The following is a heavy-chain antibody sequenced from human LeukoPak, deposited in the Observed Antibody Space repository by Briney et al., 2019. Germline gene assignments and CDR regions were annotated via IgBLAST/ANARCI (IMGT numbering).Heavy chain of an antibody. J-gene: IGHJ4*02. D-gene: IGHD1-26*01. V-gene: IGHV3-11*04. Sequence: GGSLRLPCAASGFTLSDHYMDWVRQAPGKGLEWVSYISSSGSTMYYADSVKGRFTISRDNAKDSLYLQMNGLRAEDTAVYYCAREGRSGTYYLDYWGQGTLVTVSS. CDR2: ISSSGSTM. CDR1: GFTLSDHY. CDR3: AREGRSGTYYLDY.